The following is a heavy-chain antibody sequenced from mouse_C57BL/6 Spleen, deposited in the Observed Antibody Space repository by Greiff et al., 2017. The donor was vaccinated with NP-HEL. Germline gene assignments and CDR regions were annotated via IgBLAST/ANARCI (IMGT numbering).Heavy chain of an antibody. J-gene: IGHJ2*01. CDR1: GFSFNTYA. D-gene: IGHD2-1*01. CDR3: VRHDPVYWFDY. V-gene: IGHV10-1*01. Sequence: EVQRVESGGGLVQPKGSLKLSCAASGFSFNTYAMNWVRQAPGKGLEWVARIRSKSNNYATYYADSVKDRFTISRDESESMLYLQMNNLKTEDTAMYYCVRHDPVYWFDYWGQGTTLTVSS. CDR2: IRSKSNNYAT.